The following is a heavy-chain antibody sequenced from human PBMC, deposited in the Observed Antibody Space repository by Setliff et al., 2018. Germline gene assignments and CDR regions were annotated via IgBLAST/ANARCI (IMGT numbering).Heavy chain of an antibody. D-gene: IGHD6-19*01. CDR3: AREQWLDPPGYYYLDV. Sequence: PSETRSLPCTLAGGSISSSDGSGIRQPAGKGLEWIGHIYIGGSANYNPSLKSRVTMSIDTSKNQFSLKLNAVTAADMAAYYCAREQWLDPPGYYYLDVWDKGTTVTVSS. CDR1: GGSISSSD. V-gene: IGHV4-4*07. CDR2: IYIGGSA. J-gene: IGHJ6*03.